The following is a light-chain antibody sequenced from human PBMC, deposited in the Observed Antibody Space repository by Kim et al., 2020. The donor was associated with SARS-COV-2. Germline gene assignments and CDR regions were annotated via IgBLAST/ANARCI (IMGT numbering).Light chain of an antibody. V-gene: IGKV3-15*01. CDR1: QSVSSN. CDR2: GAS. J-gene: IGKJ2*01. CDR3: QQYNNWPPNT. Sequence: GSPGERATPSCRASQSVSSNLAWYQQKPGQAPRLLIYGASTRATGIPARFSGSGSGTEFTLTISSLQSEDFAVYYCQQYNNWPPNTFGQGTKLEI.